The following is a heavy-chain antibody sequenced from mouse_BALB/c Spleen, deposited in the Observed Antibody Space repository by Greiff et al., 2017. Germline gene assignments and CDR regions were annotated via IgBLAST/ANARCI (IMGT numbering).Heavy chain of an antibody. CDR1: GFTFSSYG. CDR2: ISSGGSYT. D-gene: IGHD2-4*01. V-gene: IGHV5-6*02. Sequence: DVKLVESGGDLVKPGGSLKLSCAASGFTFSSYGMSWVRQTPDKRLEWVATISSGGSYTYYPDSVKGRFTISRDNAKNTLYLQMSRLKSEDTAMYYCAREAGVYYDYEEQGDYYAMDYWGQGTSVTVSS. CDR3: AREAGVYYDYEEQGDYYAMDY. J-gene: IGHJ4*01.